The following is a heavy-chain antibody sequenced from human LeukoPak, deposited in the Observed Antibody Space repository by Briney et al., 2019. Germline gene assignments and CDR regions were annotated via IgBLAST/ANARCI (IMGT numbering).Heavy chain of an antibody. CDR3: ARDRGITMIVVANDY. CDR2: ISAYNGNT. CDR1: GYTFTSYG. V-gene: IGHV1-18*01. J-gene: IGHJ4*02. D-gene: IGHD3-22*01. Sequence: GASVKVSCKASGYTFTSYGISWVRQALGQGLEWMGWISAYNGNTNYAQKLQGRVTMTTDTSTSTAYMELRSLRSDDTAVYYCARDRGITMIVVANDYWGQGTLVTVSS.